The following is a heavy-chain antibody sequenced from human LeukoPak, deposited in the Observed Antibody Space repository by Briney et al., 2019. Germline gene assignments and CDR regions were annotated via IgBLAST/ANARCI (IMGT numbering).Heavy chain of an antibody. CDR3: ARDRVVIISSYYYYYMDV. D-gene: IGHD3-3*01. J-gene: IGHJ6*03. CDR2: ISYDGSNK. CDR1: GFTFSSYA. Sequence: GRSLRLSCAASGFTFSSYAMHWVRQAPGKGLEWVAVISYDGSNKYYADSVKGRFTISRDNSKNTLYLQMNSLRAEDTAVYYCARDRVVIISSYYYYYMDVWGKGTTVTVSS. V-gene: IGHV3-30*04.